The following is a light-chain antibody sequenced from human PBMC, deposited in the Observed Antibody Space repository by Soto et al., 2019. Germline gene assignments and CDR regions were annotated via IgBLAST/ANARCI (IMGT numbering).Light chain of an antibody. CDR1: QSVSSN. CDR3: LQYNNWPPYT. J-gene: IGKJ2*01. Sequence: EMVRTQSPATLSVSPGERATLSCRASQSVSSNLAWYQQKPGQAPRLLIYGASTRATGVPARFSGSGSGTDFTLTISSLHSEDFAVYYCLQYNNWPPYTFGQGTKLEIK. V-gene: IGKV3-15*01. CDR2: GAS.